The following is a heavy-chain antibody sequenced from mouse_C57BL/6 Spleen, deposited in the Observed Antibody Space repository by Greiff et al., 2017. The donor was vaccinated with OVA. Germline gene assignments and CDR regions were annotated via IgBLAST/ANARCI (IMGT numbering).Heavy chain of an antibody. CDR2: IDPENGDT. V-gene: IGHV14-4*01. CDR3: TTSPNWSWFAY. J-gene: IGHJ3*01. D-gene: IGHD4-1*01. Sequence: VQLKESGAELVRPGASVKLSCTASGFNIKDDYMHWVKQRPEQGLEWIGWIDPENGDTEYASKFQGKATITADTSSNKAYLQLSSLTSEDTAVYYCTTSPNWSWFAYWGQGTLVTVSA. CDR1: GFNIKDDY.